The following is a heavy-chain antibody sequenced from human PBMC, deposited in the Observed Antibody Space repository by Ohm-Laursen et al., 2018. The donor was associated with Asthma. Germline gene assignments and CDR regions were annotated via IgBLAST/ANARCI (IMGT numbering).Heavy chain of an antibody. Sequence: GSLRLSCAASGFTFSNAWMSWVRQAPGKGLEWVGRIKSKTDGGTTDYAAPVKGRFTISRDDSKNTLYLQMNSLKTEDTAVYYCTTDASPYDYIWGSNAFDIWGQGTMVTVSS. J-gene: IGHJ3*02. CDR1: GFTFSNAW. CDR2: IKSKTDGGTT. D-gene: IGHD3-16*01. CDR3: TTDASPYDYIWGSNAFDI. V-gene: IGHV3-15*01.